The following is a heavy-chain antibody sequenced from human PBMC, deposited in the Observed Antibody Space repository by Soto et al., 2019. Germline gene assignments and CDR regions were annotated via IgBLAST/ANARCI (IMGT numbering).Heavy chain of an antibody. Sequence: GESLKISCAASGFTFSSYAMSWVRQAPGKGLEWVSAISGSGGSTYYADSVKGRFTISRDNSKNTLYLQMNSLRAEDTAVYYCAKKGISSNYYGSTFDYWGQGTLVTVSS. V-gene: IGHV3-23*01. CDR2: ISGSGGST. J-gene: IGHJ4*02. D-gene: IGHD4-4*01. CDR1: GFTFSSYA. CDR3: AKKGISSNYYGSTFDY.